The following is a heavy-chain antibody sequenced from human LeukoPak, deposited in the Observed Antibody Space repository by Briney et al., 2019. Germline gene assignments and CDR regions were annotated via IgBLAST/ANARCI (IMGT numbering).Heavy chain of an antibody. V-gene: IGHV4-31*03. CDR2: IYYSGST. CDR1: GGSISSGGYY. J-gene: IGHJ4*02. Sequence: SETLSLTCIVSGGSISSGGYYWSRIRQHPGKGLEWIGYIYYSGSTYYNPSLKSRVTISVDTSKNQFSLKLSSVTAADTAVYYCARDLYGSGIWGQGTLVTVSS. D-gene: IGHD3-10*01. CDR3: ARDLYGSGI.